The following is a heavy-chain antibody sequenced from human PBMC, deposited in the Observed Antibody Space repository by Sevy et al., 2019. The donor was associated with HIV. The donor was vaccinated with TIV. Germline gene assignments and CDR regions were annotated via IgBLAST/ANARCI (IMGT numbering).Heavy chain of an antibody. CDR1: GFTFSSYA. CDR2: ISGSGGST. Sequence: GGSLRLSCAASGFTFSSYAMSWVRQAPGKGLQWVSAISGSGGSTYYEDSVKGRFTISRDNSKTTLYLQMNSLRAEDTAVYYCAKEADCSSTSCYRLYYYYYYGMDVWGQGTTVTISS. V-gene: IGHV3-23*01. J-gene: IGHJ6*02. CDR3: AKEADCSSTSCYRLYYYYYYGMDV. D-gene: IGHD2-2*01.